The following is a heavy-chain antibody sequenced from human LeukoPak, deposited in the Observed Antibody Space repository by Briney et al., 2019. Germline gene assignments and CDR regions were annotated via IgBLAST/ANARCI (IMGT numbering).Heavy chain of an antibody. J-gene: IGHJ4*02. CDR1: GGSFSGYY. D-gene: IGHD5-18*01. Sequence: SETLSLTCAVYGGSFSGYYWSWIRQSPGKGLEWIGEINHSGSTNYNPSLKSRVTISVDTSKNQFSLKLSSVTAADTAVYYCARALRGYSYGYFNSWGQGTPVTVSS. CDR2: INHSGST. V-gene: IGHV4-34*01. CDR3: ARALRGYSYGYFNS.